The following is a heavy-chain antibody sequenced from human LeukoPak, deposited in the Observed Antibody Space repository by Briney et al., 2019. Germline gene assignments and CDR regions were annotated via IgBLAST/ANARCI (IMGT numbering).Heavy chain of an antibody. D-gene: IGHD3-9*01. Sequence: GGSLRPSCVGSGLLLSNYGMSWVRQIPGKGLEWGSTFSGSGSGTYYADSGKGRFIISRDNSENTLYLQMTSMRAEDTAIYYCARDRDTYYDIMIGYSSFDYWGQGTLVTLSS. CDR2: FSGSGSGT. V-gene: IGHV3-23*01. J-gene: IGHJ4*02. CDR3: ARDRDTYYDIMIGYSSFDY. CDR1: GLLLSNYG.